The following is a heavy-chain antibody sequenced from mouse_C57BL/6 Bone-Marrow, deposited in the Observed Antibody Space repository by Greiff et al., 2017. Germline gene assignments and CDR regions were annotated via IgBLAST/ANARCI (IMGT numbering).Heavy chain of an antibody. V-gene: IGHV1-62-2*01. CDR2: FSPGRGRV. D-gene: IGHD3-2*02. CDR1: GYNFTEYT. Sequence: QVQLQQSGAELAQPGASVKLSCKASGYNFTEYTIHWVQQRSGQGLAWIGWFSPGRGRVTYNEKFKDKATLTADKSSSTVYMELSRLTSEDAAVYFCSIHPPGSGRWGFAYWGQVTLVTVSA. CDR3: SIHPPGSGRWGFAY. J-gene: IGHJ3*01.